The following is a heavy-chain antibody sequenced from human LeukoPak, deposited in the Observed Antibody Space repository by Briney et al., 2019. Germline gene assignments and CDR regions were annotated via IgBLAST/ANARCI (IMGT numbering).Heavy chain of an antibody. CDR1: GYTFTVYY. V-gene: IGHV1-2*06. Sequence: GASVKVSCKXSGYTFTVYYMHWVRQAPGQGLEWMGRINPNSGDTHYSQKFQGRVTMTRDTSISAAYMELSRLTSDDTAVYYCARSETSIPDFWSQGTLVTVSS. D-gene: IGHD6-6*01. CDR2: INPNSGDT. CDR3: ARSETSIPDF. J-gene: IGHJ4*02.